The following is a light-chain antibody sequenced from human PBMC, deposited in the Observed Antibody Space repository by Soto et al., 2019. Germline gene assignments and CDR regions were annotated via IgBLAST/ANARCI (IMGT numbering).Light chain of an antibody. CDR1: SSDVGAYNY. CDR3: CSYTTSSTVV. J-gene: IGLJ2*01. Sequence: QSALNQPASVSGSPGQSITISCTGTSSDVGAYNYVSWYQQYPGKAPKVIIYDVSNRPSGVSNRFSGSKSGNTASLTISGLQAEDEADYYCCSYTTSSTVVFGGGTKLTVL. CDR2: DVS. V-gene: IGLV2-14*01.